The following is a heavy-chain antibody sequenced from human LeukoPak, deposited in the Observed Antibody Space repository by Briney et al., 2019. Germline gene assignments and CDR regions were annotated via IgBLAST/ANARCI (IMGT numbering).Heavy chain of an antibody. CDR1: GVSISSSNW. Sequence: PSGTLSLTCAVSGVSISSSNWWSWVRQPPGKGLEWIGEIYHSGSTNYNPSLKSRVTISVDKSKNQFSLKLSSVTAADTAVYYCARDSLQIYYDSSGYHLDAFDNWGQGTMVTVSS. J-gene: IGHJ3*02. CDR3: ARDSLQIYYDSSGYHLDAFDN. CDR2: IYHSGST. D-gene: IGHD3-22*01. V-gene: IGHV4-4*02.